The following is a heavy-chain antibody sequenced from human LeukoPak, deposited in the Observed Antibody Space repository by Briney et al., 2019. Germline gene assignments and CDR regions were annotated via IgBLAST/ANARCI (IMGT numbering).Heavy chain of an antibody. Sequence: GGSLRLSCAASGFTFDDYAMHWVRQAPGKGLEWVSGISWNSGSIGYADSVKGRFTISRDNAKNSLYLQMNSLRAEDMALYYCARANTIDAFDIWGQGTMVTVSS. J-gene: IGHJ3*02. CDR2: ISWNSGSI. CDR1: GFTFDDYA. CDR3: ARANTIDAFDI. D-gene: IGHD5-24*01. V-gene: IGHV3-9*03.